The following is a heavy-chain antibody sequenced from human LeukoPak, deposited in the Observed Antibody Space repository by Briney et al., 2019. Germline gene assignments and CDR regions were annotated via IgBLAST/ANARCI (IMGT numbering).Heavy chain of an antibody. CDR3: ARLSTVTTSFDY. CDR2: IYTSGTT. Sequence: SETLSLTCTVSGGSISSYYWGWIRQPPGKGLEWIGRIYTSGTTHYNPSLKSRVTMSVDTSKNQFSLKLSSVTAADTAVYYCARLSTVTTSFDYWGQGTLVTVSS. CDR1: GGSISSYY. V-gene: IGHV4-4*07. D-gene: IGHD4-17*01. J-gene: IGHJ4*02.